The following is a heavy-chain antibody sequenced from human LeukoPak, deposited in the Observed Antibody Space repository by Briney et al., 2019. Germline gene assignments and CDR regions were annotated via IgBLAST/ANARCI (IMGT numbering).Heavy chain of an antibody. CDR3: AGGAGRFYYYGMDV. CDR1: GFTFSDYY. CDR2: ISTAGSHI. V-gene: IGHV3-11*01. Sequence: GGSLRLSCAASGFTFSDYYMSWVRQAPGKGLEWVSYISTAGSHIYHADSVKGRFTTSRDNAKNSLYLQMNSLRAEDTAVYYCAGGAGRFYYYGMDVWGQGTTVTVSS. J-gene: IGHJ6*02. D-gene: IGHD1-26*01.